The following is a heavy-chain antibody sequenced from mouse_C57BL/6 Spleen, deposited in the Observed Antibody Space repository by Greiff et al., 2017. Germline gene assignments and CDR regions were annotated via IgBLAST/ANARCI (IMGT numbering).Heavy chain of an antibody. V-gene: IGHV1-62-2*01. Sequence: VQLQQSGAELVKPGASVKLSCKASGYTFTEYTIHWVKQRSGQGLEWIGWFYPGSGSIKYNEKFKDKATLTADKSSSTVYMELSRLTSEDSAVYFCARNEEGGGLRRGYWYFDVWGTGTTVTVSS. CDR1: GYTFTEYT. CDR3: ARNEEGGGLRRGYWYFDV. CDR2: FYPGSGSI. J-gene: IGHJ1*03. D-gene: IGHD2-4*01.